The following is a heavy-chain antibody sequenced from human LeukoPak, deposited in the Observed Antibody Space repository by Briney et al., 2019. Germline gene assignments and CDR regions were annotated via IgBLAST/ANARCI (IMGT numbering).Heavy chain of an antibody. J-gene: IGHJ4*02. Sequence: ASVKVSCKASGYIFTNYNINWVRQAPGQGLEWMGWISAYNGDTNYAQMFQGGVTMTTDTSTSTAYMELRSLRSDDTAVYYCARDCGGDCYHHDYWGQGTLVTVSS. CDR1: GYIFTNYN. CDR2: ISAYNGDT. CDR3: ARDCGGDCYHHDY. D-gene: IGHD2-21*02. V-gene: IGHV1-18*01.